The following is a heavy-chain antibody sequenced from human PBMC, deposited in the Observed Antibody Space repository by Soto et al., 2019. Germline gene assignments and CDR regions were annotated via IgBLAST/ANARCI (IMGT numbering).Heavy chain of an antibody. D-gene: IGHD3-22*01. Sequence: QVQLVESWGGVVQPGRSLRLSCAASGFTFSSYGMHWVRQAPGKGLEWVAVISYDGSNKYYADSVKGRFTTSRDNSKNTLYLQMNSLRAEDTAVYYCAKDLRDYYDSSGSDYWGQGTLVTVSS. CDR1: GFTFSSYG. CDR2: ISYDGSNK. V-gene: IGHV3-30*18. CDR3: AKDLRDYYDSSGSDY. J-gene: IGHJ4*02.